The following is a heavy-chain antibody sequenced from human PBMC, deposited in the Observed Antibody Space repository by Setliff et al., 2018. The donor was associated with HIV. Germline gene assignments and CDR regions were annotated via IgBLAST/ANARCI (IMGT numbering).Heavy chain of an antibody. CDR2: IYYSGST. J-gene: IGHJ5*02. CDR1: GGSISNSRYY. Sequence: SETLSLTCTVSGGSISNSRYYLSWIRQPPGKGLEWIGSIYYSGSTYYNPSLKSRVTISVDTSKNQFSLKLSSVTAADADVYYCASRVYYYDSSGYLREEGFDPWGQGTLVTVSS. V-gene: IGHV4-39*01. CDR3: ASRVYYYDSSGYLREEGFDP. D-gene: IGHD3-22*01.